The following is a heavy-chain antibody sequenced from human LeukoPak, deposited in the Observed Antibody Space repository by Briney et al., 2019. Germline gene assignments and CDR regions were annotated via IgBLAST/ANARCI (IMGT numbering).Heavy chain of an antibody. D-gene: IGHD6-19*01. Sequence: PGGSLRLSCAASGFTFSSYAMHWVRQAPGKGLEWVAVISYDGSNKYYADSVKGRFTISRDNSKNTLYLQMNSLRAEDTAVYYCARDGAVAGNDAFDIWGQGTMVTVSS. CDR3: ARDGAVAGNDAFDI. CDR2: ISYDGSNK. V-gene: IGHV3-30-3*01. CDR1: GFTFSSYA. J-gene: IGHJ3*02.